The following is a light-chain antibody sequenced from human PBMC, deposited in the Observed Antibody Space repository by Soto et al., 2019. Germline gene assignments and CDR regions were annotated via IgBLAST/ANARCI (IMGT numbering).Light chain of an antibody. CDR2: DAS. J-gene: IGKJ1*01. CDR1: QSVNSN. CDR3: QHYHNLPRT. V-gene: IGKV3-15*01. Sequence: EIVMTQSPATLSVSPGERATLSCRASQSVNSNLVWYQQKPGQPPRLLIYDASARATGIPDRFSGSGFGTEFTLTISSLQSEDFAVYFCQHYHNLPRTFGQGTKVELK.